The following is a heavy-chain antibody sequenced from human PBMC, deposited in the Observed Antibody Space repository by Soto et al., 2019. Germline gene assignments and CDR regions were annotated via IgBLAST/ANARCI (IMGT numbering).Heavy chain of an antibody. Sequence: EVQLVESGGGLVKPGGSLRLSCAASGITFSNYYMNWIRQARGKGLEWVSSISSSGSHVFYADSVRGRFTISRDNAKNSLYLQMNSLRAEDSAVYYCAGTDDSLDYWGQGTLVTVSS. J-gene: IGHJ4*02. V-gene: IGHV3-21*02. CDR2: ISSSGSHV. D-gene: IGHD1-1*01. CDR1: GITFSNYY. CDR3: AGTDDSLDY.